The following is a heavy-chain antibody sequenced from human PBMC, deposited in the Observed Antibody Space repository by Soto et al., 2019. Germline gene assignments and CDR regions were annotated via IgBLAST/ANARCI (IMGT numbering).Heavy chain of an antibody. V-gene: IGHV5-10-1*01. D-gene: IGHD1-1*01. CDR2: IDPIDSYT. J-gene: IGHJ4*02. CDR3: ARRSCAGTSCFFDY. CDR1: GNSFTSTW. Sequence: EVQLVQSGAEVKKPGESLRISCQGSGNSFTSTWISWVRQTPGKGLEWMGRIDPIDSYTYYSPSFKGHVTITVDKSTTTAYLHWSSLKASDTAMYYCARRSCAGTSCFFDYRGQGTLVAVSA.